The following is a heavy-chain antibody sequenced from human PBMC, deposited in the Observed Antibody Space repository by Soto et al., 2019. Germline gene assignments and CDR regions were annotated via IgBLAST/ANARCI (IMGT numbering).Heavy chain of an antibody. Sequence: SETLSLTCTVSGGSISSSSYYWGWIRQPPGKGLDWIGSFYYSGSTYYNPSLKSRVTISVDTSKNQFSLKLSSVTAADTAVYYFARPLREDYYDSSGYYYVWSYWGQGTLVTVSS. CDR1: GGSISSSSYY. J-gene: IGHJ4*02. V-gene: IGHV4-39*01. D-gene: IGHD3-22*01. CDR3: ARPLREDYYDSSGYYYVWSY. CDR2: FYYSGST.